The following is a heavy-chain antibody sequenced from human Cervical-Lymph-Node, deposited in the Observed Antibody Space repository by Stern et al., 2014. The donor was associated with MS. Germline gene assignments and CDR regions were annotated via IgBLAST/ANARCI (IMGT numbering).Heavy chain of an antibody. CDR1: GFTFRDHF. CDR3: ARDLNSYSSADAFDV. CDR2: ISGSGAKI. D-gene: IGHD2-15*01. Sequence: VQLVESGGGLVKPGGSLRLSCAASGFTFRDHFMSWIRQAPGKGLEWLSDISGSGAKIYYADSVKGRFTISRDNTKNSVYLQMNSLRADDTAMYYCARDLNSYSSADAFDVWGHGTVVTVSS. V-gene: IGHV3-11*01. J-gene: IGHJ3*01.